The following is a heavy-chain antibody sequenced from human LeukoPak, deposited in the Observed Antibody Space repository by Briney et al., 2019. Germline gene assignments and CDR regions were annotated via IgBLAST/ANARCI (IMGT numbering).Heavy chain of an antibody. CDR2: INHSGST. V-gene: IGHV4-34*01. J-gene: IGHJ4*02. Sequence: SETLSLTCAVYGGSFSGYYWSWIRQPPGKGLEWIGEINHSGSTNYNPSLKSRVTISVDTSKNQFSLKLSSVTAADTAVYYCARGLVGATGWGQGTLVTVSS. D-gene: IGHD1-26*01. CDR3: ARGLVGATG. CDR1: GGSFSGYY.